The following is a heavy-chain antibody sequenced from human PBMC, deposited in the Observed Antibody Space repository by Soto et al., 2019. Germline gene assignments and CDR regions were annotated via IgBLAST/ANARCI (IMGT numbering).Heavy chain of an antibody. CDR1: GCSISSYY. Sequence: PSETLSLTCPFSGCSISSYYWIWIRPPPGKGLEWIGYIYYSGSTNYNPSLKSRVTISVDTSKNQFSLKLSSVTAADTAVYYCVRVGSGSYARWFDPWGQGTLVNVSS. D-gene: IGHD1-26*01. CDR3: VRVGSGSYARWFDP. J-gene: IGHJ5*02. V-gene: IGHV4-59*01. CDR2: IYYSGST.